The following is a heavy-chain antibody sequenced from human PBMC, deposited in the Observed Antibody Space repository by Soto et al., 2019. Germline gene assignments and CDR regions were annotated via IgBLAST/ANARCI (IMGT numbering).Heavy chain of an antibody. Sequence: QVQLQESGPGLVKPSQTLSLTCTVSGGSISSGGYYWSWIRQHPGKGLEWIGYIYYSGSTYYNPSVKSRVTISVDTSKNQFSLKLSSVTAADTAVYYCARDRGDGPDAFDIWGQGTMVTVSS. CDR3: ARDRGDGPDAFDI. D-gene: IGHD3-10*01. CDR2: IYYSGST. CDR1: GGSISSGGYY. J-gene: IGHJ3*02. V-gene: IGHV4-31*03.